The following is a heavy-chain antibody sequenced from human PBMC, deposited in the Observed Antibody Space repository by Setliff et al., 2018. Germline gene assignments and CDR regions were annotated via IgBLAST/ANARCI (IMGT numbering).Heavy chain of an antibody. CDR1: GGSISSSSYY. V-gene: IGHV4-39*01. CDR3: ARRPTGPGAPFDI. CDR2: IHYNGNL. D-gene: IGHD3-10*01. J-gene: IGHJ3*02. Sequence: LSLTCAVSGGSISSSSYYWGWIRQSPGEGLEWIANIHYNGNLYYNPSLKNRATISMDTSKIQFSLKLISVTAADTALYFCARRPTGPGAPFDIWGHGTMVPSPQ.